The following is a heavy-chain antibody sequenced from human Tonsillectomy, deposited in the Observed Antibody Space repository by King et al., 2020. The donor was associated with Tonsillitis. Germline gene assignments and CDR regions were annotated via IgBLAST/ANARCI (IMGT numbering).Heavy chain of an antibody. J-gene: IGHJ5*02. CDR2: IYHSGST. D-gene: IGHD3-3*01. V-gene: IGHV4-30-2*01. Sequence: LQLQESGSGLVKPSQTLSLTCAVSGGSISSGGYSWSWIRQPPGKGLEWIGYIYHSGSTYYNPSLKSRVTISVHTSKNQFSLKLSSVTAADTAVYYCARLGQAYDFWSGYSELNWFDPWGQGTLVTVSS. CDR3: ARLGQAYDFWSGYSELNWFDP. CDR1: GGSISSGGYS.